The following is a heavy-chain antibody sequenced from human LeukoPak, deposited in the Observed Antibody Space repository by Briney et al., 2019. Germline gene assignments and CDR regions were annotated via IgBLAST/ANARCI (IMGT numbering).Heavy chain of an antibody. Sequence: GGSLRLSCAASGFTLSSYWMTWVRQAPGKGLEWVANLNQYGNDKYYADSVRGRFTISRDNARDSLYLQMNSLRAEDTALYYCSRDLGTGRPHDFWGQGTLVTVSS. D-gene: IGHD3/OR15-3a*01. CDR3: SRDLGTGRPHDF. V-gene: IGHV3-7*01. CDR2: LNQYGNDK. J-gene: IGHJ4*02. CDR1: GFTLSSYW.